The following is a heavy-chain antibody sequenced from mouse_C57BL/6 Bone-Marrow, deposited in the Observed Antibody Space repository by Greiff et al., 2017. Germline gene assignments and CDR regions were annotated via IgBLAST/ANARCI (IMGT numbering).Heavy chain of an antibody. Sequence: VQLVESGGGLVKPGGSLKLSCAASGFTFSSYAMSWVRQTPEKRLEWVATISDGGSYTYYPDNVKGRFTISRDNAKNNLYLQMSHLKSEDTAMYYCARGTAQAPYYAMDYWGQGTSVTVSS. J-gene: IGHJ4*01. CDR1: GFTFSSYA. CDR2: ISDGGSYT. CDR3: ARGTAQAPYYAMDY. D-gene: IGHD3-2*02. V-gene: IGHV5-4*01.